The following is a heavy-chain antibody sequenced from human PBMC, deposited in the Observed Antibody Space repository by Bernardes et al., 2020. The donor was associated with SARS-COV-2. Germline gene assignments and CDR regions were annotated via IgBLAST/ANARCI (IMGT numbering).Heavy chain of an antibody. Sequence: GGSLRLSCAASGFTFSSYGMHWVRQAPGKGLEWVAVIWYDGSNKYYADSVKGRFTISRDNSKNTLYLQMNSLRAEDTAVYYCARDYGQYQLLHAFDIWGQGTMVTVSS. CDR2: IWYDGSNK. CDR1: GFTFSSYG. D-gene: IGHD2-2*01. J-gene: IGHJ3*02. V-gene: IGHV3-33*01. CDR3: ARDYGQYQLLHAFDI.